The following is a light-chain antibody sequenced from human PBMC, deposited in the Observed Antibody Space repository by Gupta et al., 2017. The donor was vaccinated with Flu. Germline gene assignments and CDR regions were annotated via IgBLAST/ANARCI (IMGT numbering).Light chain of an antibody. CDR3: GVWDDSLNGHV. CDR1: DTNIGRNT. Sequence: QSVLTQAPSTSGTPGQRVTISCSGSDTNIGRNTVNWYQQLPGTAPKLLIFTDNRRPSGVPDRFSGSKSGASASLAISGLQSEDEADYYCGVWDDSLNGHVFGPGTRVTVL. J-gene: IGLJ1*01. V-gene: IGLV1-44*01. CDR2: TDN.